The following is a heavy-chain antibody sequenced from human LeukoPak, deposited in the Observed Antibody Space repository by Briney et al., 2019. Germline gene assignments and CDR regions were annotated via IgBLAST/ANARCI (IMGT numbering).Heavy chain of an antibody. V-gene: IGHV1-24*01. Sequence: ASVKVSCKASGYTFTGYYMHWVRQAPGKGLEWMGGFDPEDGETIYAQKFQGRVTMTEDTSTDTAYMELSSLRSEDTAVYYCATQSDFDWLRDAFDIWGQGTMVTVSS. CDR2: FDPEDGET. CDR1: GYTFTGYY. D-gene: IGHD3-9*01. J-gene: IGHJ3*02. CDR3: ATQSDFDWLRDAFDI.